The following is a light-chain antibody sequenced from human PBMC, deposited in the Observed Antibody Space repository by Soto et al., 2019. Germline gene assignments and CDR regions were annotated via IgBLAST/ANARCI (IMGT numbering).Light chain of an antibody. J-gene: IGLJ1*01. CDR3: CSFAGSSTFYV. CDR1: SSDVGSSNL. CDR2: EGS. V-gene: IGLV2-23*01. Sequence: QSVLTQPASVSGSPGQSITISCTGTSSDVGSSNLVSWYQQHPGKAPKLIIYEGSRRPSGVSGRFSGSKSGNTASLTISGLQAEDEFDYYCCSFAGSSTFYVFGTGTKVTVL.